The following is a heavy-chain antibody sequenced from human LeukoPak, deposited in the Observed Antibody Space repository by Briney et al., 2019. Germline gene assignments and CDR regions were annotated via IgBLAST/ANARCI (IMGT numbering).Heavy chain of an antibody. V-gene: IGHV4-4*07. CDR3: ARGSNYYGSGSAYDYYMYV. CDR2: IHASENT. CDR1: GGSLNNFY. Sequence: SETLSLTRTLSGGSLNNFYWSWIRQPAGKGQEWIGRIHASENTNYTPSLKTRVTMSVDTSKNQFSLKLSSGTASDTAVYYCARGSNYYGSGSAYDYYMYVWGEGTTVSVSS. J-gene: IGHJ6*03. D-gene: IGHD3-10*01.